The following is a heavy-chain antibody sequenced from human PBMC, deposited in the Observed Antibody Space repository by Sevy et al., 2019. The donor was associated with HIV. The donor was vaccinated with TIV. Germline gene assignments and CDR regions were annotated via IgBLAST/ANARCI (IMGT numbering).Heavy chain of an antibody. CDR1: GGTFSSYA. D-gene: IGHD3-10*01. J-gene: IGHJ5*02. CDR2: IIPIFGTA. Sequence: AAVKVSCKASGGTFSSYAISWVGQAPGQGLEWMGGIIPIFGTANYSQKFQGRVTISADESTSAAYMELSSLRSEDTAVYYRASEGITMVRGLIEALNWFDPWGQGTMVLVSS. CDR3: ASEGITMVRGLIEALNWFDP. V-gene: IGHV1-69*13.